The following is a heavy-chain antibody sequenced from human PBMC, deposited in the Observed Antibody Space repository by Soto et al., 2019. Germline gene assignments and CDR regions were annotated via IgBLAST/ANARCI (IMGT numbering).Heavy chain of an antibody. J-gene: IGHJ6*02. CDR3: ARQGFGELHGLVDV. CDR2: MGYNGFT. V-gene: IGHV4-59*08. CDR1: GGPMNNYY. D-gene: IGHD3-10*01. Sequence: QVQLQESGPGLVKPSETLSLTCTISGGPMNNYYCSWFRQPRGQGLEWIGYMGYNGFTRYNPSLRSRGAISLDPAPNQFSLNLSSVTAADPALYYCARQGFGELHGLVDVWGQGITVTVSS.